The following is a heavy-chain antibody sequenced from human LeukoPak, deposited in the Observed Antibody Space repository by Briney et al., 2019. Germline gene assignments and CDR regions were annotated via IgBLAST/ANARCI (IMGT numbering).Heavy chain of an antibody. Sequence: SETLSLLCSVSGGSFTDYYWGWIRQPPGKGMEWIGPNNRRNTYYNPSHRNRVTISIATSNGRFSLHRNSATAADTAVYFCTRDREHGTQDSWGQGTLVTVS. CDR2: NNRRNT. CDR3: TRDREHGTQDS. CDR1: GGSFTDYY. D-gene: IGHD1-26*01. J-gene: IGHJ4*02. V-gene: IGHV4-34*01.